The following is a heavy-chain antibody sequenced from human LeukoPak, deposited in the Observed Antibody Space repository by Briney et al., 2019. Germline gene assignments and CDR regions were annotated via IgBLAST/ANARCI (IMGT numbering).Heavy chain of an antibody. CDR3: AASNVDTAPFDP. CDR1: GYTFTFRY. J-gene: IGHJ5*02. Sequence: ASVKVSCKASGYTFTFRYLHWVRQAPGQGLEWVGWITPFNGNTNYAQKFQDRVTITRDRSLSTAYLELSSLRSEDTAVYYCAASNVDTAPFDPWGQGTLVTVSS. CDR2: ITPFNGNT. V-gene: IGHV1-45*02. D-gene: IGHD5-18*01.